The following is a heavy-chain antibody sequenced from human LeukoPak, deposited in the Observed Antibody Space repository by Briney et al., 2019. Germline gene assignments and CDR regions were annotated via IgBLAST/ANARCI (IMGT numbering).Heavy chain of an antibody. CDR2: IGGSGDTT. D-gene: IGHD2-21*02. V-gene: IGHV3-23*01. CDR1: GFTFSSYA. J-gene: IGHJ4*02. CDR3: ARAVTALDY. Sequence: GGSLRLSCAASGFTFSSYAMSWVRQAPGKGLEWVSAIGGSGDTTYYADSVKGRFTISRDYSKNTLYLQMNSLRAEDTAVYYCARAVTALDYWGQGTLVTVSS.